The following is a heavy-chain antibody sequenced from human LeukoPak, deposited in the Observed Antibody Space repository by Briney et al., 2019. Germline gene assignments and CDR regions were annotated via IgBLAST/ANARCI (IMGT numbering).Heavy chain of an antibody. Sequence: PSETLSLTCTVSGGSISPFYWNWIRQPPGKGLEWIGSIYYSGSTYYNPSLKSRVTISVDTSKNQFSLKLSSVTAADTAVYYCARLLDYGGNSVAFDIWGQGTMVTVSS. V-gene: IGHV4-39*01. D-gene: IGHD4-23*01. CDR1: GGSISPFY. CDR2: IYYSGST. J-gene: IGHJ3*02. CDR3: ARLLDYGGNSVAFDI.